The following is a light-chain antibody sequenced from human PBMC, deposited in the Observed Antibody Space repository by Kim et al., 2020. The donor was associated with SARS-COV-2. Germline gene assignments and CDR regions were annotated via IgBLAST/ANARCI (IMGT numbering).Light chain of an antibody. J-gene: IGKJ1*01. Sequence: EIVLTQSPGTLSLSPGERATLSCRASQSVGSNSLAWYQQKPGRAPGLLISGASTRATCIPDRFSGSGSATDFTLTISRLEPEDFAVYYCQQYGTSPWTFGQGTKVDIK. CDR2: GAS. V-gene: IGKV3-20*01. CDR3: QQYGTSPWT. CDR1: QSVGSNS.